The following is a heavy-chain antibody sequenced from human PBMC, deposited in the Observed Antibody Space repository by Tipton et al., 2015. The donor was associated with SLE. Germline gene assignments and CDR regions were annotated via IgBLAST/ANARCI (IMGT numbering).Heavy chain of an antibody. D-gene: IGHD4-17*01. V-gene: IGHV4-59*01. J-gene: IGHJ3*02. CDR3: ARGEMTTVTPGAFDI. CDR2: IYYSGST. Sequence: TLSLTCTVSGGSISRYYWSWIRQPPGKGLEWIGYIYYSGSTNYNPSLKSRVTISVDTSKNQFSLKLSSVTAADTAVYYCARGEMTTVTPGAFDIWGQGTMVTVSS. CDR1: GGSISRYY.